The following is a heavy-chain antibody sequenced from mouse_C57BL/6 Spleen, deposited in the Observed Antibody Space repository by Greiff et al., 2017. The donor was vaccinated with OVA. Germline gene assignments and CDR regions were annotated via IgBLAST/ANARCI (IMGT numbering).Heavy chain of an antibody. J-gene: IGHJ2*01. CDR2: INPNNGGT. CDR1: GYTFTDYY. V-gene: IGHV1-26*01. D-gene: IGHD2-3*01. CDR3: ARCYDGYPFDY. Sequence: EVQLQQSGPELVKPGASVKISCKASGYTFTDYYMNWVKQSHGKSLEWIGDINPNNGGTSYNQKFKGKATLTVAKSSSTAYMELRSLTSEDSAVYYCARCYDGYPFDYWGQGTTLTVSS.